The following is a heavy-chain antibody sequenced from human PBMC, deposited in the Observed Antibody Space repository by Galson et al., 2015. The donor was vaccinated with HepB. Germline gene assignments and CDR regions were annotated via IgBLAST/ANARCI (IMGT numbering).Heavy chain of an antibody. J-gene: IGHJ6*02. CDR1: GFTFSSYG. Sequence: SLRLSCAASGFTFSSYGMHWVRQAPGKGLEWVAVIWYDGSNKYYADSVKGRFTISRDNSKNTLYLQMNSLRAEDTAVYYCAKDALGYDFWSGYSDYYYGMDVWGQGTTVTVSS. CDR2: IWYDGSNK. CDR3: AKDALGYDFWSGYSDYYYGMDV. V-gene: IGHV3-33*06. D-gene: IGHD3-3*01.